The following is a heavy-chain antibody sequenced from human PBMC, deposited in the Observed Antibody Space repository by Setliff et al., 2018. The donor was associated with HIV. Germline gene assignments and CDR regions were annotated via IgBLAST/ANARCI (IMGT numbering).Heavy chain of an antibody. D-gene: IGHD4-17*01. CDR3: AKGAGFYGDYTFDY. CDR1: GGSISSQY. J-gene: IGHJ4*02. CDR2: VYNSGGT. Sequence: PSETLSLTCTVSGGSISSQYWSWIRQTPGKGLESIGYVYNSGGTNYNPSLQSRVSISMDASKNKFSLKVTSVTSADTAVYYCAKGAGFYGDYTFDYWGQGNLVTVSS. V-gene: IGHV4-59*11.